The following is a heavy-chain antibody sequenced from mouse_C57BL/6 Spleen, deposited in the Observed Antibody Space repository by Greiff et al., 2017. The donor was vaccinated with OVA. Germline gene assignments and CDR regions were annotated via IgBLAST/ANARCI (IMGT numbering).Heavy chain of an antibody. V-gene: IGHV1-9*01. CDR3: ASRSLCYYAMDY. Sequence: QVQLQQSGAELMKPGASVKLSCKATGYTFTGYWIEWVKQRPGHGLEWIGEILPGSGCTNYNEKFKGKATFTADTSSNTAYMQLSSLTSEDSAIYYCASRSLCYYAMDYWGQGTSVTVSS. J-gene: IGHJ4*01. CDR2: ILPGSGCT. CDR1: GYTFTGYW.